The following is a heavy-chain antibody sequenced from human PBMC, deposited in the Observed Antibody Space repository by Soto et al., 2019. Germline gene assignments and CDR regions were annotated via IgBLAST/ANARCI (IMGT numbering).Heavy chain of an antibody. Sequence: QVHLVQSGAEVKKPGASVKVSCKGSGYAFTTYGITWVRQAPGQGLEWMGWISAHIGNTNYAQKLQGRVTVTRDTSTSTADMEQRRLRSDDTAVYYCESGWYGDYWGQGALVTVSS. CDR2: ISAHIGNT. D-gene: IGHD2-15*01. V-gene: IGHV1-18*01. J-gene: IGHJ4*02. CDR3: ESGWYGDY. CDR1: GYAFTTYG.